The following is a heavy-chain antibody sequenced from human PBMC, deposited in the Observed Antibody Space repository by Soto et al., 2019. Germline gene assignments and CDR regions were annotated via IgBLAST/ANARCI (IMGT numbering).Heavy chain of an antibody. CDR1: GFTFSSYE. D-gene: IGHD4-4*01. Sequence: EVQLVESGGGLVQAGGSLRLFCAVSGFTFSSYEMNWVRQAPGKGLEWVSYIGTSGKTIYYADSVRGRFTISRDNAKNSLYLQMNSLRAEDTAGYFCARDPAIYSGKFDYGLDVWGRGTTVTVSS. V-gene: IGHV3-48*03. CDR3: ARDPAIYSGKFDYGLDV. J-gene: IGHJ6*02. CDR2: IGTSGKTI.